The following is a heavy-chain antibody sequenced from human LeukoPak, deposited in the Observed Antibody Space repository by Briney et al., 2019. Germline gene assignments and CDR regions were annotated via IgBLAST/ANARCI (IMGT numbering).Heavy chain of an antibody. D-gene: IGHD3-16*02. CDR3: AKDWSYHYTVDY. Sequence: PGGSLRLSCAASGFTFDDYGMSWVRQAPGKGLEWVSGINWNGGSTGYADSVKGRFTISRDNAKNSLYLQMNSLRPEDTAVYYCAKDWSYHYTVDYWGQGTLVTVSS. J-gene: IGHJ4*02. CDR2: INWNGGST. V-gene: IGHV3-20*04. CDR1: GFTFDDYG.